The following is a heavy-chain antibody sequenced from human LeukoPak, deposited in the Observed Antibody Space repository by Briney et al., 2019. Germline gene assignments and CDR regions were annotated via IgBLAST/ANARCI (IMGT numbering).Heavy chain of an antibody. D-gene: IGHD3-22*01. J-gene: IGHJ4*02. CDR3: ARPTYYYDSSGPLDY. Sequence: ASVKVSCKVSGYSLTELSMHWVRQTLDKGLEWMGAFDPGDAETIFAQKFQGRVTLTEDTSTDTAYMELTSLRAEDTAVYYCARPTYYYDSSGPLDYWGQGTLVTVSS. CDR1: GYSLTELS. CDR2: FDPGDAET. V-gene: IGHV1-24*01.